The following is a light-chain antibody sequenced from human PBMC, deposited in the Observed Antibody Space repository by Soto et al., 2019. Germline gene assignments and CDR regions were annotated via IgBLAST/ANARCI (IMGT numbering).Light chain of an antibody. V-gene: IGLV2-8*01. Sequence: QSVLTHPPSASGSPRQSVTISCTGTNSDVGGYDYVSWYQQHPGKAPKLMIYEVAKRPSGVPDRFSGSKSGNTASLTVSGLQAEDEADYYCSSHADSYNWVFGGGTQLTVL. CDR2: EVA. J-gene: IGLJ3*02. CDR1: NSDVGGYDY. CDR3: SSHADSYNWV.